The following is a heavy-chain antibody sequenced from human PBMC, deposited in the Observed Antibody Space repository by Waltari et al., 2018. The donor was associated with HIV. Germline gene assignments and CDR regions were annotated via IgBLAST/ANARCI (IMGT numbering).Heavy chain of an antibody. Sequence: EVQLGESGGGLVQPGGSLRLSCAASGLPFSRYWMSWVRQAPGKGLEWVANIKQDGSEKYYVDSVKGRFTISRDNAKNSLYLQMNSLRAEDTAVYYCARDPLVEHRGILDYWGQGTLVTVSS. CDR1: GLPFSRYW. CDR3: ARDPLVEHRGILDY. D-gene: IGHD1-1*01. J-gene: IGHJ4*02. V-gene: IGHV3-7*01. CDR2: IKQDGSEK.